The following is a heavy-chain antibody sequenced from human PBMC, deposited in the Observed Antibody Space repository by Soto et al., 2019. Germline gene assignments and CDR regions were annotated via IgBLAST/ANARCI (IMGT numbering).Heavy chain of an antibody. CDR1: GYTFTGYY. J-gene: IGHJ3*01. V-gene: IGHV1-2*04. Sequence: GASVKVSCKASGYTFTGYYMHWVRQAPGQGLEWMGWINPNSGGTNYAQKFQGWVTMTRDTSISTAYMELSRLRSDDTAVYYCARDSSLETTVVFDFWAQRTMVTGS. CDR3: ARDSSLETTVVFDF. D-gene: IGHD4-4*01. CDR2: INPNSGGT.